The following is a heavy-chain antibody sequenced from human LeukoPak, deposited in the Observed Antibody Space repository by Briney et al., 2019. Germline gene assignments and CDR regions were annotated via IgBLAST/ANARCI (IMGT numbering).Heavy chain of an antibody. J-gene: IGHJ3*02. CDR3: ARRDCSGGSCYPSGVGSDAFDI. CDR2: ISYDGSNK. CDR1: GFTFSSYA. D-gene: IGHD2-15*01. V-gene: IGHV3-30-3*01. Sequence: GRSLRLSCAASGFTFSSYAMHWVRQAPGKGLEWVAVISYDGSNKYYADSVKGRFTISRDNSKNTLYLQMSSLRAEDTALYYCARRDCSGGSCYPSGVGSDAFDIWGQGTMVTVSS.